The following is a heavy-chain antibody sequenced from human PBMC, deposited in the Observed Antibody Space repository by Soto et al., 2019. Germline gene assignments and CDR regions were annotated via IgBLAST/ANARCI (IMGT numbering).Heavy chain of an antibody. CDR2: IHATGTS. J-gene: IGHJ5*02. Sequence: SETLSLTCTVSGASISGFYWSWIRKSAGKGLEWIVRIHATGTSDYNPSLKSPVMMSVDTSKKEFSLKLRSVTAADTAVYYCVRDGTKTLRDWFDPWGQGISVNVSS. D-gene: IGHD1-1*01. V-gene: IGHV4-4*07. CDR1: GASISGFY. CDR3: VRDGTKTLRDWFDP.